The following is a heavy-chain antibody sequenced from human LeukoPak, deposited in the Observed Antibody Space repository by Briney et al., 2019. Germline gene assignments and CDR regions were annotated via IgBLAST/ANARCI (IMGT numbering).Heavy chain of an antibody. CDR1: GYTFTRYY. V-gene: IGHV1-2*02. J-gene: IGHJ4*02. Sequence: ASVKVSCKASGYTFTRYYMHWVRQAPGQGLEWMGWINPNSGGTNYAQKFQGRVTITRATSISTAYMELSRLRSDDTAVYYCARGSNTNIGYCSSTSCYGLDYWGQGTLVTVSS. CDR3: ARGSNTNIGYCSSTSCYGLDY. D-gene: IGHD2-2*01. CDR2: INPNSGGT.